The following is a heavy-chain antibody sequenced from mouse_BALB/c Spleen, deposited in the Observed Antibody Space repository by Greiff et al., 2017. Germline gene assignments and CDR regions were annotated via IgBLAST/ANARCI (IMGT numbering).Heavy chain of an antibody. CDR1: GFTFTDYY. Sequence: EVMLVESGGGLVQPGGSLRLSCATSGFTFTDYYMSWVRQPPGKALEWLGFIRNKANGYTTEYSASVKGRFTISRDNSQSILYLQMNTLRAEDSATYCCARGLRGFAYWGQGTLVTVSA. CDR3: ARGLRGFAY. J-gene: IGHJ3*01. CDR2: IRNKANGYTT. V-gene: IGHV7-3*02. D-gene: IGHD1-1*01.